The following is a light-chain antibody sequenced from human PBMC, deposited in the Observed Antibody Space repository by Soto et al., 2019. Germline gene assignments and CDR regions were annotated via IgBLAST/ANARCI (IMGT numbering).Light chain of an antibody. Sequence: EIVMTQSPATLSVSPGERATLSCRASRTVNNNLAWYQQKPGQAPRLLIYGASARATGIPARFSGSGSGTEFTLTISSLQSEGFAVYYCQQYKNWPLTFGGGTKVEIK. V-gene: IGKV3-15*01. CDR3: QQYKNWPLT. CDR1: RTVNNN. CDR2: GAS. J-gene: IGKJ4*01.